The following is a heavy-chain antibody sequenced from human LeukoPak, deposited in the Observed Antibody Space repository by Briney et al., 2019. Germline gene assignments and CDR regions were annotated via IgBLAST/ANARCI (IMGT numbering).Heavy chain of an antibody. D-gene: IGHD2-2*01. Sequence: ASVKVSCKASGYTFTSYGISWVRQAPGQGLEWMGWISAYNGSTNYAQKLQGRVTMTTDTSTSTAYMELRSLRSDDTAVYYCARDLHCSSTSCRPVRFDPWGQGTLVTVSS. J-gene: IGHJ5*02. CDR2: ISAYNGST. CDR1: GYTFTSYG. V-gene: IGHV1-18*01. CDR3: ARDLHCSSTSCRPVRFDP.